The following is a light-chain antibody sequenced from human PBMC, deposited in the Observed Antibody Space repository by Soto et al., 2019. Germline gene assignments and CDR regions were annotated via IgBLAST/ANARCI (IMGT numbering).Light chain of an antibody. CDR1: QSVSSY. V-gene: IGKV3-15*01. CDR2: RTS. Sequence: EVVLTQSPVTLSFSPGERATLSCRASQSVSSYLAWYQQKPGQAPRLLMFRTSSRATGFPARFSGSGSGTEFNLTISSLQSEDFGVYYCQQYNNWPRATFGGGTKVDIK. J-gene: IGKJ4*01. CDR3: QQYNNWPRAT.